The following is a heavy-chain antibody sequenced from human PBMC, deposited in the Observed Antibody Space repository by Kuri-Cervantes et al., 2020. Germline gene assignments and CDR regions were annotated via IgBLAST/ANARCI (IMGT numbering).Heavy chain of an antibody. Sequence: GGSLRLSCAASGFTFSSYSMNWVRQAPGKGLEWVSYISSSSSTIYYADSVKGRFTISRDNAKNSLYLQMNSLRAEDTAVYYCARFGSGYYNWFDPWGQGTLVTVSS. V-gene: IGHV3-48*01. CDR3: ARFGSGYYNWFDP. J-gene: IGHJ5*02. CDR1: GFTFSSYS. CDR2: ISSSSSTI. D-gene: IGHD3-22*01.